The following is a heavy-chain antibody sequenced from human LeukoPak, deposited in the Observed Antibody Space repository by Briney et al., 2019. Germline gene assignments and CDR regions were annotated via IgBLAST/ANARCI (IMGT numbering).Heavy chain of an antibody. Sequence: GGSLRLSCAASGFTFTSYSMNWVRQAPGKGLEWVSVIYSGGSTYYADSVKGRFTISRDNSKNTLYLQMNSLRAEDTAVYYCARDSVDRGFDYWGQGTLVTVSS. CDR2: IYSGGST. D-gene: IGHD5-12*01. CDR3: ARDSVDRGFDY. J-gene: IGHJ4*02. CDR1: GFTFTSYS. V-gene: IGHV3-53*01.